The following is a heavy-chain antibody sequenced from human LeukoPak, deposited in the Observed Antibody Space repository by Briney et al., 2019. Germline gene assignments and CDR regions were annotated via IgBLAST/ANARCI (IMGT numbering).Heavy chain of an antibody. CDR3: ARGIVVVNYYYYYGMDV. CDR2: IYYSGST. Sequence: SETLSLTCTVSGGSISSYYWSWIRQPPGKGLEWIGYIYYSGSTNYNPSLKSRVTISVDMSKNQFSLKLSSVTAADTAVYYCARGIVVVNYYYYYGMDVWGQGTTVTVSS. CDR1: GGSISSYY. D-gene: IGHD3-22*01. J-gene: IGHJ6*02. V-gene: IGHV4-59*12.